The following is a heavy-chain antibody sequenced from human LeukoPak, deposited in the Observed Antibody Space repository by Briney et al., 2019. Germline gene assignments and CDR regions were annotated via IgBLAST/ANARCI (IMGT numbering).Heavy chain of an antibody. CDR1: GFTFSSYW. CDR3: ARVVGVSLWFGELLSLGGMDV. CDR2: IKQDGSEK. D-gene: IGHD3-10*01. Sequence: GGSLRLSCAASGFTFSSYWMSWVRQAPGKGLEWVANIKQDGSEKYYVDSVKGRFTISRDNAKNSLYLQMNSLRAEDTAVYYCARVVGVSLWFGELLSLGGMDVWGQGTTVTVSS. V-gene: IGHV3-7*01. J-gene: IGHJ6*02.